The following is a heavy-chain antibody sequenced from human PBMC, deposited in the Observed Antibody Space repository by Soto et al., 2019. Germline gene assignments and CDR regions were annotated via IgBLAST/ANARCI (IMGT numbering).Heavy chain of an antibody. V-gene: IGHV1-69*06. CDR2: IIPIFGTA. CDR3: ARSLYGDYVLNYCYGMDV. CDR1: GGTFSSYA. J-gene: IGHJ6*02. Sequence: QVQLVQSGAEVKKPGSSVKVSCKASGGTFSSYAISWVRQAPGQGLEWMGGIIPIFGTANYAQKFQGRVTITADKSTSTAYMELSSLRSEDTAVYYCARSLYGDYVLNYCYGMDVWGQGTTVTVSS. D-gene: IGHD4-17*01.